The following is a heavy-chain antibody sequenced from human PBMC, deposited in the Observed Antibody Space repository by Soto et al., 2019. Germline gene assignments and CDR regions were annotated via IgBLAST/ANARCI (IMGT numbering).Heavy chain of an antibody. D-gene: IGHD3-16*02. V-gene: IGHV3-53*01. CDR3: ARDRYDYVWWSYRSYYGMDV. Sequence: GGSLRLSCAASGFTVSSNYMSWVRQAPGKGLEWVSVIYSGGSTYYADSVKGRFTISRDNSKNTLYLQMNSLRAEDTAVYYCARDRYDYVWWSYRSYYGMDVWGQGTTVTVSS. J-gene: IGHJ6*02. CDR2: IYSGGST. CDR1: GFTVSSNY.